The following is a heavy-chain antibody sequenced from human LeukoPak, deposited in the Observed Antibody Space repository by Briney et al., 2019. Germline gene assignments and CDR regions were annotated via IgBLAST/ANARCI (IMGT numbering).Heavy chain of an antibody. CDR1: GGSISSYY. CDR2: IYYSGST. CDR3: ARENNYFDY. V-gene: IGHV4-59*01. Sequence: SETLSLTCTVSGGSISSYYWTWIRQPPGKGLEWIGYIYYSGSTNYNPSLKSRVAISVDTSKNQFSLKLNSVTAADTAVYYCARENNYFDYWGQGTLVTVSS. J-gene: IGHJ4*02.